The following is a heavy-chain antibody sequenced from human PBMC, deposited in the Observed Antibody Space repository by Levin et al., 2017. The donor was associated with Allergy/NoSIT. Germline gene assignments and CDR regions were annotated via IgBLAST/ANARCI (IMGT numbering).Heavy chain of an antibody. D-gene: IGHD2-15*01. J-gene: IGHJ4*02. CDR1: GFTFDDYA. CDR3: AKGRGYCSGGSCYLDY. Sequence: PGGSLRLSCAASGFTFDDYAMHWVRQAPGKGLEWVSLISWDGYTTYYADSVKGRFTISRDNSKNALYLQMNSLRAEDTALYYCAKGRGYCSGGSCYLDYWGQGTLVTVSS. CDR2: ISWDGYTT. V-gene: IGHV3-43D*03.